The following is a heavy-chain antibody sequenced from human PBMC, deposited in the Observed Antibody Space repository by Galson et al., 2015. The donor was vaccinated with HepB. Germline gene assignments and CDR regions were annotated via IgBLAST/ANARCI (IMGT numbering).Heavy chain of an antibody. D-gene: IGHD1-26*01. CDR1: GGTFSSYA. Sequence: SGGTFSSYAISWVRQAPGQGLEWMGGIIPIFGTANYAQKFQGRVTMTRDTSTSTVYMELSSLKASDTAMYYCARQARYGVGATQPFGYWGQGTLVTVSS. V-gene: IGHV1-69*05. J-gene: IGHJ4*02. CDR2: IIPIFGTA. CDR3: ARQARYGVGATQPFGY.